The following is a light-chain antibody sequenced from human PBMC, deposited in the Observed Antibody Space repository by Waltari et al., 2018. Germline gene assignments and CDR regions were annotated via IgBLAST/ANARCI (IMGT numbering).Light chain of an antibody. Sequence: SFELTQPPSLSVSPGQTARITCSGDALSKQYAHWHQQRPGLAPILVIYKDSERPSGITERFSGSSSGTTGTLTISGVQAEDEADYYCQSADSSGSVVFGGGTKLTVL. CDR3: QSADSSGSVV. J-gene: IGLJ2*01. V-gene: IGLV3-25*03. CDR1: ALSKQY. CDR2: KDS.